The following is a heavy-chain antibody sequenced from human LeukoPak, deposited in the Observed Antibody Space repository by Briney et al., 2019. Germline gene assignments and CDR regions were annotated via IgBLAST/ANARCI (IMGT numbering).Heavy chain of an antibody. V-gene: IGHV3-21*01. Sequence: GGSLRLSCAASGFTFSSYSMNWVRQAPGKGLEWVSSISSSSSYIYYADSVKGRFTISRDNARNSLYLQMNSLRAEDTAVYYCARGIYYSSGAKISWFDPWGQGTLVTVSS. J-gene: IGHJ5*02. CDR3: ARGIYYSSGAKISWFDP. CDR1: GFTFSSYS. D-gene: IGHD6-19*01. CDR2: ISSSSSYI.